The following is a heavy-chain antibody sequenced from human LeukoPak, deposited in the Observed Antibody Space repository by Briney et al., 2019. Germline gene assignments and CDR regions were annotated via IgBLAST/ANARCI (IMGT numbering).Heavy chain of an antibody. J-gene: IGHJ3*02. CDR1: GGSISSGDYY. CDR3: AREGFYGGNNAFDI. D-gene: IGHD4-23*01. V-gene: IGHV4-30-4*02. CDR2: IYYSGST. Sequence: KSSETLSLTCTVSGGSISSGDYYWSWIRQPPGKGLEWIGYIYYSGSTYYNPSLKSRVTISVDTSKNHFSLKLSSVTAADTAVYYCAREGFYGGNNAFDIWGQGTMVTVSS.